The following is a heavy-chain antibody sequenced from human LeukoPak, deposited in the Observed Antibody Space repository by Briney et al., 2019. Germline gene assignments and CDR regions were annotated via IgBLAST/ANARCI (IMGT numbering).Heavy chain of an antibody. D-gene: IGHD2-15*01. Sequence: GGSLRLSCAASGFTFSSYSMNWVRQAPGKGLEWVSSISSSSSYIYYADSVKGRFTISRDNSKNTLYLQMNSLRAEDTAVYYCARDRRGYCSGGSCGGFDPWGQGTLVTVSS. CDR1: GFTFSSYS. J-gene: IGHJ5*02. CDR3: ARDRRGYCSGGSCGGFDP. CDR2: ISSSSSYI. V-gene: IGHV3-21*01.